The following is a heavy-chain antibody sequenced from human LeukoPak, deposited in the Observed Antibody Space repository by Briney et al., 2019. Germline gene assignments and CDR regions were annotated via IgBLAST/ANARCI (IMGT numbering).Heavy chain of an antibody. D-gene: IGHD3-16*01. CDR3: AKDRLGLAYYFDS. V-gene: IGHV3-23*01. CDR1: EFTFSSHA. CDR2: ISGSGGST. Sequence: GGSLRLSCAASEFTFSSHAMIWVRQAPGKGREWVSAISGSGGSTYYADSVKGRFTISRDNSKNPLYLQMNSLRAEDTAVYYCAKDRLGLAYYFDSWGQGTLVTVSS. J-gene: IGHJ4*02.